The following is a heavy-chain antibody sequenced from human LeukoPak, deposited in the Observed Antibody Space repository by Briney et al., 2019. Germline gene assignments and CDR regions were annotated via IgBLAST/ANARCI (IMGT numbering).Heavy chain of an antibody. V-gene: IGHV4-59*01. CDR3: AKVRPVGPLDY. CDR1: GGSISNSY. Sequence: SETLSLTCTVSGGSISNSYWSWIRQSPGKGLEWMGYIYHSGSTNYNPSLMSRVTISVDTSKNQFSLKLSSVTAADTAVYYCAKVRPVGPLDYWGQGTLVTVSS. J-gene: IGHJ4*02. CDR2: IYHSGST.